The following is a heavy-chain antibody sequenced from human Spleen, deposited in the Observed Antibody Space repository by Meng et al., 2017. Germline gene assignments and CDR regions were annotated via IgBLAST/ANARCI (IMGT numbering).Heavy chain of an antibody. V-gene: IGHV7-4-1*02. CDR1: GYTLSSYA. D-gene: IGHD2-2*01. J-gene: IGHJ4*02. CDR3: TRDAYSDCRRTNCFDS. CDR2: IDTKTGHP. Sequence: QGQLVQSGSDVRQPGASVKVSCKASGYTLSSYAINWLRQAPGQGLEWMGWIDTKTGHPTYAQGFRGRLVFSLDTSVSTTYLQISGLRAADSAIYYCTRDAYSDCRRTNCFDSWGQGTLVTVSS.